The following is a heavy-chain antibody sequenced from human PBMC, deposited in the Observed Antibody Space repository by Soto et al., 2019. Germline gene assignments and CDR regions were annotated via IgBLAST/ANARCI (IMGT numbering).Heavy chain of an antibody. J-gene: IGHJ1*01. Sequence: QVQLVESGGGVVQPGRSLRLSCAASGFTCSSYGKHWDRQTPGKGLEWVAVIWYDGSNKYYADSVKGRFTISRDNSKNTLYLQMNSLRAEDTAVYYGERSVVPAAMIGYYSGGSCYPEYFQHWGQGTLVTVSS. CDR3: ERSVVPAAMIGYYSGGSCYPEYFQH. V-gene: IGHV3-33*01. CDR1: GFTCSSYG. CDR2: IWYDGSNK. D-gene: IGHD2-15*01.